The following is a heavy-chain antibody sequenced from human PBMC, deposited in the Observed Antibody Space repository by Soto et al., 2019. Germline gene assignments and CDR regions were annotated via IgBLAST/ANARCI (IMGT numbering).Heavy chain of an antibody. J-gene: IGHJ4*02. CDR2: ISAYNGNT. CDR1: GYTFNSNG. Sequence: GASVTVSCTASGYTFNSNGIIWVRQAPGQGLEWMGWISAYNGNTNYAQKLQGRVTMTTDTSTSTAYMELRSLRSDDTAVYYCARDIAYSGGDCYPIDYGGQGTLVTGLL. CDR3: ARDIAYSGGDCYPIDY. V-gene: IGHV1-18*01. D-gene: IGHD2-21*02.